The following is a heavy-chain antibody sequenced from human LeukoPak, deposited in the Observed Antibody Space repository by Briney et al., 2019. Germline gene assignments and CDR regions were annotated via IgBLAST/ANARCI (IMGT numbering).Heavy chain of an antibody. J-gene: IGHJ4*02. Sequence: SETLSLTCTVSGGSISSYYWSWIRQPPGKGLEWIGYIYYGGSTNYNPSLKSRVTISVDTSKNQFSLKLSSVTAADTAVYYCARAGGYDSPIFFDYWGQGTLVTVSS. D-gene: IGHD5-12*01. CDR2: IYYGGST. V-gene: IGHV4-59*01. CDR1: GGSISSYY. CDR3: ARAGGYDSPIFFDY.